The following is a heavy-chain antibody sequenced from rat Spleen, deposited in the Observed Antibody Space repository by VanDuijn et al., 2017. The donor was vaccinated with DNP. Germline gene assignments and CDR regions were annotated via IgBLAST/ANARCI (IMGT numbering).Heavy chain of an antibody. CDR3: AREVYYYSSSPLGCYMDA. CDR2: INKDSSTI. D-gene: IGHD1-2*01. Sequence: EVKLVESGGGLVQPGRSLILSCAASGFNFNDYWMGWVRQAPGKGLEWVGEINKDSSTINYTPSLKDKFTISRDNAQNTLYLQMSKLGSEDTAIYYCAREVYYYSSSPLGCYMDAWGQGTSVTVSS. J-gene: IGHJ4*01. CDR1: GFNFNDYW. V-gene: IGHV4-2*01.